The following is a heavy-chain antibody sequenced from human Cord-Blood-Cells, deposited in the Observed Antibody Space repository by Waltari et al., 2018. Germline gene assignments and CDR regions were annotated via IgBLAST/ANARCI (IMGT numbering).Heavy chain of an antibody. CDR1: GFPVSSNY. V-gene: IGHV3-53*01. CDR2: IYSGGST. CDR3: ARILSDY. J-gene: IGHJ4*02. Sequence: EVQLVESGGGLIQPGGSLRLSCAASGFPVSSNYMSWVRQAPGKGLEWVSVIYSGGSTYYADSVKCQVTTTRDNYTITLYLQMNSPRAEDTGVYYCARILSDYWGQGTLVTVSS.